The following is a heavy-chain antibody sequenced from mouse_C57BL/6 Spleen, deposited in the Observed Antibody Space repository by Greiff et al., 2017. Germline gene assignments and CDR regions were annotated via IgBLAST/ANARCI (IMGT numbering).Heavy chain of an antibody. CDR3: ARWAHYYYGSSYAMGY. J-gene: IGHJ4*01. Sequence: VQLQQSGAELARPGASVKLSCKASGYTFTSYGISWVKQRTGQGLEWIGEIYPRSGNTYYNEKFKGKATLTADKSSSTAYMELRSLTSEDSAVYFCARWAHYYYGSSYAMGYWGQGTSVTVSS. V-gene: IGHV1-81*01. CDR2: IYPRSGNT. CDR1: GYTFTSYG. D-gene: IGHD1-1*01.